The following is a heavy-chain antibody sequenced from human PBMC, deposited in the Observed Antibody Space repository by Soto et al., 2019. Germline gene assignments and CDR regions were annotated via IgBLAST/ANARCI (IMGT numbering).Heavy chain of an antibody. V-gene: IGHV3-48*02. CDR1: GFTFSSYS. D-gene: IGHD6-6*01. CDR2: ISSSSSTI. Sequence: GGSLRLSCAASGFTFSSYSMSWIRQAPGKGLEWVSYISSSSSTIYYADSVKGRFTISRDNAKNSLYLQMNSLRDEDTAVYYCARPEYSSSSYGMDVWGQGTTVTVSS. CDR3: ARPEYSSSSYGMDV. J-gene: IGHJ6*02.